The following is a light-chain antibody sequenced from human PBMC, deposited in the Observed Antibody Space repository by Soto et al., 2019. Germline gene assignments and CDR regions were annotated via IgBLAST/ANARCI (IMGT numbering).Light chain of an antibody. Sequence: DIVLTQSPGTPSLSPGERATLSCTASQSVSSSYLAWYQQNPGQAPRLLIYGASSRATGIPDRFSGSGSGTDFTLTISRLEPEDFAVYYCQQYRSSPYTFGQGTKLQIK. CDR3: QQYRSSPYT. J-gene: IGKJ2*01. CDR1: QSVSSSY. CDR2: GAS. V-gene: IGKV3-20*01.